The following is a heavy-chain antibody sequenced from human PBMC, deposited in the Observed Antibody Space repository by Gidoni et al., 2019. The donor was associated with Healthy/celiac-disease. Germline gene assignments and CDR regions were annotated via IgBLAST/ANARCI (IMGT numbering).Heavy chain of an antibody. CDR3: ARARESGYKEVLGYGMDV. Sequence: GRFTISRDNSKNTLYLQMNSLRAEDTAVYYCARARESGYKEVLGYGMDVWGQGTTVTVSS. J-gene: IGHJ6*02. V-gene: IGHV3-53*01. D-gene: IGHD1-20*01.